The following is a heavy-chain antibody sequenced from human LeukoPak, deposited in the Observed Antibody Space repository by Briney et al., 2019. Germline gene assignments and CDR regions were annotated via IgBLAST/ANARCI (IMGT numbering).Heavy chain of an antibody. CDR1: GGSFSSYY. D-gene: IGHD3-10*01. J-gene: IGHJ4*02. V-gene: IGHV4-39*01. CDR3: ARLLGSYGSGYFDY. CDR2: IYYSGST. Sequence: SETLSLTCAVYGGSFSSYYWGWIRQPPGKGLEWIGSIYYSGSTYYNPSLKSRVTISVDTSKNQFSLKLSSVTAADTAVYYCARLLGSYGSGYFDYWGQGTLVTVSS.